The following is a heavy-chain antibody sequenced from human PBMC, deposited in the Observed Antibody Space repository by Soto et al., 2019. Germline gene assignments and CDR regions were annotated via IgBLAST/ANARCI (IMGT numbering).Heavy chain of an antibody. CDR1: GGSISSYY. D-gene: IGHD1-26*01. Sequence: SETLSLTCTVSGGSISSYYWSWIRQPPGKGLEWIGYIYYSGSTNYNPSLKSRVSVSVDTSKNHFSVKLSSVTAADTAVYYCARLPIVGATSYFDCWGQGTLVTVSS. CDR2: IYYSGST. J-gene: IGHJ4*02. V-gene: IGHV4-59*01. CDR3: ARLPIVGATSYFDC.